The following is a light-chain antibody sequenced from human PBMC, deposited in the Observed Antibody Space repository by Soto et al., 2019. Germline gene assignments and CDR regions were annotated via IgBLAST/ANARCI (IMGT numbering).Light chain of an antibody. CDR2: RNN. CDR1: SSNIGSNY. CDR3: AAWDDSLSGYV. V-gene: IGLV1-47*01. J-gene: IGLJ1*01. Sequence: QSVLTQPPSASGTPGQRVTISCSGTSSNIGSNYVYWYQQLPGTAPKLLIYRNNQRPSGLPDRFSGSKSGTSASLAISGLRSGDEADYYCAAWDDSLSGYVFGTGTKLTVL.